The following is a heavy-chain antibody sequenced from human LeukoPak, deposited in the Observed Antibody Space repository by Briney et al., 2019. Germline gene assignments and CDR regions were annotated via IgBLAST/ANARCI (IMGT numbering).Heavy chain of an antibody. J-gene: IGHJ6*03. Sequence: SETLSLTCTVSSGSISTSNYYWGWVRQPPGKALEWIGNIFYSGSTYYSPSLKSRVTISLDTSRNQFSLELSSVTSADTAVYYCARELSRDGYYYYMDVWGKGTTVTVSS. CDR3: ARELSRDGYYYYMDV. CDR1: SGSISTSNYY. D-gene: IGHD5-24*01. CDR2: IFYSGST. V-gene: IGHV4-39*07.